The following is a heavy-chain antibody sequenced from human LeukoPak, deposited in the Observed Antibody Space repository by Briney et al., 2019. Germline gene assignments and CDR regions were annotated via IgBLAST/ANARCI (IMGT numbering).Heavy chain of an antibody. CDR1: GFTFDDYA. D-gene: IGHD3-22*01. J-gene: IGHJ4*02. Sequence: GRSLRLSCAASGFTFDDYAMHWVRQAPGKGLEWVSGISWNSGSKGYADSVKGRFTISRDNAKNSLYLQMNSLRAEDTALYYGAKDNGGYDDGSGYFDYWGQGTLVTVSS. CDR2: ISWNSGSK. CDR3: AKDNGGYDDGSGYFDY. V-gene: IGHV3-9*01.